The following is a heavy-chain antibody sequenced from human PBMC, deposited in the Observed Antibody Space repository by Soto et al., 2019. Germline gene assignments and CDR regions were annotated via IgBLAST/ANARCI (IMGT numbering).Heavy chain of an antibody. CDR1: GFTFSSYG. D-gene: IGHD5-18*01. J-gene: IGHJ6*02. CDR3: VKERYAQLWLEDYGMDV. Sequence: GGSLRLSCAASGFTFSSYGIHWVRQAPGKGLEWVALISYDGTDKYYADSVKGRFTISRDNSKNTLYLQMSSLGPEDTAVYYCVKERYAQLWLEDYGMDVWGQGTTVTVSS. V-gene: IGHV3-30*18. CDR2: ISYDGTDK.